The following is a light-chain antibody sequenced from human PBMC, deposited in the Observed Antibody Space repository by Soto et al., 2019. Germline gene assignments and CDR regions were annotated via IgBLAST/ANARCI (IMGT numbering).Light chain of an antibody. V-gene: IGKV3-15*01. CDR3: LQYHNLWA. Sequence: IVMTQSPATLSVSPGERATLSCRASQNIYSNIVWYQQRPGQAPRLLIYRASTRATGVPARFSGSGSGTEFTLTISSLQSEDFTVYSCLQYHNLWAFGQGTKVDIK. CDR1: QNIYSN. CDR2: RAS. J-gene: IGKJ1*01.